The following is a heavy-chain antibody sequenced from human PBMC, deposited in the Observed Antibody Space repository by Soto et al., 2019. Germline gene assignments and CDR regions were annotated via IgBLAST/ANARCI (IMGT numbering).Heavy chain of an antibody. D-gene: IGHD1-26*01. V-gene: IGHV3-53*04. CDR1: GFTVSSNY. CDR2: IYSGGST. CDR3: ARGPYSGSDKGQLGYFQH. Sequence: GGSLRLSCAASGFTVSSNYMSWVRQVPGKGLEWVSVIYSGGSTYYADSVKGRFTISRHNSKNTLYLQMNSLRAEDTAVYYCARGPYSGSDKGQLGYFQHWGQGTLVTVSS. J-gene: IGHJ1*01.